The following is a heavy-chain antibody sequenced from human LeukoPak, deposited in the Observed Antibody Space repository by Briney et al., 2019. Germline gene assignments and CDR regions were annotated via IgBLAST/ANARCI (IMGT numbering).Heavy chain of an antibody. Sequence: GASVKVSCKASGYTFTGYYMHWVRQAPGQGLEWMGWINPNSGGTNYAQKFQGRVTMTRDTSISTAYMELSSLRSEDTAVYYCARAGTMVRGVHADYYYYMDVWGKGTTVTISS. D-gene: IGHD3-10*01. CDR1: GYTFTGYY. CDR3: ARAGTMVRGVHADYYYYMDV. V-gene: IGHV1-2*02. J-gene: IGHJ6*03. CDR2: INPNSGGT.